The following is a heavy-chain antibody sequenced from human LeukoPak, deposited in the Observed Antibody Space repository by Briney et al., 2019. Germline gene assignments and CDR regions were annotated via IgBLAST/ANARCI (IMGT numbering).Heavy chain of an antibody. D-gene: IGHD6-6*01. J-gene: IGHJ6*02. CDR3: ARSKRAARGYYYYGMDV. CDR2: IRQDGSEK. CDR1: GFTFSTYW. Sequence: GGSLRLSCAASGFTFSTYWMSWVRQAPGKGLEWVATIRQDGSEKHYVDSVEGRFTISRDNAQNSLYLQMHSLGVEDTAVYYCARSKRAARGYYYYGMDVWGQGTTVTVSS. V-gene: IGHV3-7*03.